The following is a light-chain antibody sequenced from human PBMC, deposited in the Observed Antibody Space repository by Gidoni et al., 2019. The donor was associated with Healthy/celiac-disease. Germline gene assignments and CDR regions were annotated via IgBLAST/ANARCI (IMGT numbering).Light chain of an antibody. CDR1: SSDVGGYNY. V-gene: IGLV2-11*01. Sequence: QAALTQPRSVYGSPGQAVTISCTGTSSDVGGYNYVSWYQQHPGKAPKLMISDVSKRPSGVPDRFSGSKSGNTASLTISGLQAEDEADYYCCSYAGSYTFYVFGTGTKVTVL. CDR3: CSYAGSYTFYV. J-gene: IGLJ1*01. CDR2: DVS.